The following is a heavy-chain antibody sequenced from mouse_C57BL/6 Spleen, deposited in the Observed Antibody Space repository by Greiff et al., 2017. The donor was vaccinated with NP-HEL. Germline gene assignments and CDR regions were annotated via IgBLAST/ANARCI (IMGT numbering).Heavy chain of an antibody. Sequence: EVQLQQSGAELVRPGASVKLSCTASGFNIKDDYMHWVKQRPEQGLEWIGWIDPENGDTEYASKFQGKATITADTSSNTAYLQLSSLTSEDTAVYYSTSGGNYEDYAMDYWGQGTSVTVSS. V-gene: IGHV14-4*01. CDR1: GFNIKDDY. D-gene: IGHD2-1*01. CDR3: TSGGNYEDYAMDY. CDR2: IDPENGDT. J-gene: IGHJ4*01.